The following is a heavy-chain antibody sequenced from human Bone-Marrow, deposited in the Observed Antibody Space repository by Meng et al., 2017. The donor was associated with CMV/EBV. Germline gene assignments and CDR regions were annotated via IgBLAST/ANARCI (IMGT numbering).Heavy chain of an antibody. CDR2: ISSSSSYI. V-gene: IGHV3-21*01. CDR1: GFTFSSYS. CDR3: ARDSPGWLQGSGLGYY. Sequence: GGSLRLSCAASGFTFSSYSMNWVRQAPGKGLEWVSSISSSSSYIYYADSVKGRFTISRDNAKNSLYLQMNSLRAEDTAVYYCARDSPGWLQGSGLGYYWGQGTLVTVSS. J-gene: IGHJ4*02. D-gene: IGHD3-10*01.